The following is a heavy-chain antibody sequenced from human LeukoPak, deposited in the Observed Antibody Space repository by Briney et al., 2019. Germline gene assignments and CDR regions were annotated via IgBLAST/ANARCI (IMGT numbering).Heavy chain of an antibody. CDR1: GYSISSGYY. CDR3: ARFRERNRFGELGY. CDR2: IYHSGST. Sequence: PSETLSLTCAVSGYSISSGYYWDWIRQPPGKGLEWIGSIYHSGSTYYNPALKSRVTISVDTSKNQFSLNLSSVTAVDTAVYYCARFRERNRFGELGYWGQGTLVTVSS. J-gene: IGHJ4*02. V-gene: IGHV4-38-2*01. D-gene: IGHD3-10*01.